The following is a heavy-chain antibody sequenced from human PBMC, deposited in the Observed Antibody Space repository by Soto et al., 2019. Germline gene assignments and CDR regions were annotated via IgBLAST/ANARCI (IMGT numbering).Heavy chain of an antibody. CDR2: IYHSGST. CDR1: GGSISSGGYS. D-gene: IGHD3-22*01. J-gene: IGHJ5*02. V-gene: IGHV4-30-2*01. Sequence: SLTCAVSGGSISSGGYSWSWIRQPPGKGLEWIGYIYHSGSTYYNPSLKSRVTISVDRSKNQFSLKLSSVTAADTAVYYCAIRTYYYDSSGYYWGWFDPWGQGTLVTVSS. CDR3: AIRTYYYDSSGYYWGWFDP.